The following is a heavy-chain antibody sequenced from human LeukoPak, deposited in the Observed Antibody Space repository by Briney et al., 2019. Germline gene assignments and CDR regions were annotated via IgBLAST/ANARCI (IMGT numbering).Heavy chain of an antibody. D-gene: IGHD2-15*01. CDR3: ARLGHCSGGSCSYYFDY. CDR1: GGSISSYY. CDR2: IYYSGST. J-gene: IGHJ4*02. V-gene: IGHV4-59*01. Sequence: SETLSLTCTVSGGSISSYYWSWIRQPPGKGLEWIGYIYYSGSTKYNPSLNSRVTISVDTSKNQFSLKLSSVTAADTAVYYCARLGHCSGGSCSYYFDYWGQGTLVTVSS.